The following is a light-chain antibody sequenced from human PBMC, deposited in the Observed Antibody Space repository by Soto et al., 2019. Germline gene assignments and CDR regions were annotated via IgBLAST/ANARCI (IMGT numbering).Light chain of an antibody. Sequence: DIQMTQFPPTLSASIGDRVTITCRASQTISSSLAWYQQKPGKAPKLLIYKASTLETGVPSRFSGSGSGTEFTLPIRSLQPDDFATYYCQQYDSYSPYTFGQGTRLEIK. CDR3: QQYDSYSPYT. J-gene: IGKJ2*01. V-gene: IGKV1-5*03. CDR1: QTISSS. CDR2: KAS.